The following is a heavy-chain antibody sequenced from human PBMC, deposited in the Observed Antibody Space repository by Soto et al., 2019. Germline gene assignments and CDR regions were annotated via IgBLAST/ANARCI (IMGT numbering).Heavy chain of an antibody. J-gene: IGHJ4*02. CDR2: IYYSGGT. Sequence: PSETLSLTCTVSGAALSSGGYFYTWVRQPPGKGLEWLGYIYYSGGTNYYPSFERRVAMSVDTSRNQFSLKLTSVTAADTAVYFCARLVYDTRLNYMYFDFWGPGTLVTV. V-gene: IGHV4-61*08. D-gene: IGHD3-10*01. CDR3: ARLVYDTRLNYMYFDF. CDR1: GAALSSGGYF.